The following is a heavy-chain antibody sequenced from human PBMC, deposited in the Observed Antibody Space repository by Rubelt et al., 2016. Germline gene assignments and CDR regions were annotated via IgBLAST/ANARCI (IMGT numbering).Heavy chain of an antibody. Sequence: EVQLVESGGTLIQPGGSLRLSCAASGFSVSTNFMSWVRQAPGKGLEWVSIIYRGGPTYYADSVKGRFTISRDNFKNTVDLQMNSLRAEDTAVYYCARDTEFDYWGQGSLVTVSS. J-gene: IGHJ4*02. CDR3: ARDTEFDY. CDR1: GFSVSTNF. V-gene: IGHV3-53*01. CDR2: IYRGGPT.